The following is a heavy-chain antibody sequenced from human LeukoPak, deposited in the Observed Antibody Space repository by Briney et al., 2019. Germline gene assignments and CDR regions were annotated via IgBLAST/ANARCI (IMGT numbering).Heavy chain of an antibody. Sequence: SVKVSCKASGGTFSSYAIRWVRQAPGQGLEWMGRIIPIFGTANYAQKFQGRVTITTDESTSTAYMELSSLRSEDTVVYYCARASCSCGSCYSPLWFDTWGQGTLVSVSS. CDR1: GGTFSSYA. CDR3: ARASCSCGSCYSPLWFDT. D-gene: IGHD2-15*01. J-gene: IGHJ5*02. V-gene: IGHV1-69*05. CDR2: IIPIFGTA.